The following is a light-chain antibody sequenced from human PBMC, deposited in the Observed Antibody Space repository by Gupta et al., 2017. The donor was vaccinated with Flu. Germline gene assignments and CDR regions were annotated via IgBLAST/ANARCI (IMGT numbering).Light chain of an antibody. CDR2: EDN. CDR3: CSSESSGTVV. J-gene: IGLJ3*02. CDR1: IRDAGIYGP. V-gene: IGLV2-23*01. Sequence: QSALTPPAAVSGPPGQSITLSCTGTIRDAGIYGPVSWYQQPPAKLPICSKYEDNERHAGVSNRFSASKSGTTAFMTISALQADDYSDEYYCSSESSGTVVFGGGTKLTVL.